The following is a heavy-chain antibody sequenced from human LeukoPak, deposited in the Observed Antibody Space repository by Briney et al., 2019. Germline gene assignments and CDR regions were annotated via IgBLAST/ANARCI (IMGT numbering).Heavy chain of an antibody. CDR3: ARGRPHGNDY. D-gene: IGHD4-23*01. V-gene: IGHV3-48*04. J-gene: IGHJ4*02. CDR2: ISSSSSTI. Sequence: GGSLRLSCAASGFTFSTYSMNWVRQAPGKGLEWVSYISSSSSTIYYADSVKGRFSISRDNARNTLYLQMNSLRVEDTAVYYCARGRPHGNDYWGQGTLVTVSS. CDR1: GFTFSTYS.